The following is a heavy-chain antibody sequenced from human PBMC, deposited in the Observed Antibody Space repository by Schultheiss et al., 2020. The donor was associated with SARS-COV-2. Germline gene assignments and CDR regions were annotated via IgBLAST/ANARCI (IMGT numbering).Heavy chain of an antibody. J-gene: IGHJ6*02. CDR2: ISYDGSNE. D-gene: IGHD3-10*01. CDR3: ARAGRQHFVGGARYYGMDV. Sequence: GESLKISCGVSGFTFSSYSLHWVRQAPGKGLEWVALISYDGSNEYYAASVKGRFTISRDNSKNTLYLQMNSLRAEDTAVYYCARAGRQHFVGGARYYGMDVWGQGTTVTVSS. CDR1: GFTFSSYS. V-gene: IGHV3-30*04.